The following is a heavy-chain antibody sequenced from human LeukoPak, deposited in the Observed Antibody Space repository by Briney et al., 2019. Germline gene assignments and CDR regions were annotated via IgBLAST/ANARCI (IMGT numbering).Heavy chain of an antibody. D-gene: IGHD3-22*01. CDR1: GGSISSYY. CDR3: ARVTSPYYYDSSASDRDRFFDY. V-gene: IGHV4-59*01. J-gene: IGHJ4*02. Sequence: SETLSLTCSVSGGSISSYYWSWIRQPPGKGLEWIGYIYYSGSTNYNPSLKSRVTISLDTSKSQFSLKLSSVTAADTAVYYCARVTSPYYYDSSASDRDRFFDYWGQGTLVTVSS. CDR2: IYYSGST.